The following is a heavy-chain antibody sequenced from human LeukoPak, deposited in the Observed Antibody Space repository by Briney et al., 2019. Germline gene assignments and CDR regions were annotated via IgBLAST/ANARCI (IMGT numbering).Heavy chain of an antibody. J-gene: IGHJ4*02. V-gene: IGHV3-23*01. Sequence: GGSLRLSCAASGFTFSSYSMSWVRQAPGKGLEWVSAISGSGGSTYYADSVKHRFTISRDNTKNLLYLEMNSLGAEDTAMYFCVRDVGAVRGEVYFDYWGQGTLVTVSS. D-gene: IGHD3-10*01. CDR1: GFTFSSYS. CDR2: ISGSGGST. CDR3: VRDVGAVRGEVYFDY.